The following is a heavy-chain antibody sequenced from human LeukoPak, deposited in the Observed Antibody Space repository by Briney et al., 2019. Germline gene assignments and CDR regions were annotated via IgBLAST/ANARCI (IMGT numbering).Heavy chain of an antibody. CDR1: GFTLSHYW. D-gene: IGHD2-2*01. V-gene: IGHV3-7*01. CDR2: IKQDGSEQ. J-gene: IGHJ4*02. Sequence: PGGSLRLSCAASGFTLSHYWMAWVRQAPGKGLEWVANIKQDGSEQYYVDSVKGRFTISRDNAKNSLYLQMNSLRVEDTAVYYCARDRCSSTSCFYDYWGQGTLVTVSS. CDR3: ARDRCSSTSCFYDY.